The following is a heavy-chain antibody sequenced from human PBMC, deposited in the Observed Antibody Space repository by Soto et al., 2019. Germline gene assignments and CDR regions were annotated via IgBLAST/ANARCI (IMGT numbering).Heavy chain of an antibody. CDR1: GFTFRTYG. J-gene: IGHJ4*02. CDR3: AKDSTIVPK. V-gene: IGHV3-30*18. CDR2: ISYDGSNE. Sequence: VQLVESGGGVVQPGRSLRLSCAASGFTFRTYGMHWVRQAPGKGLEWVAVISYDGSNEYYADYVKGRFTISRDNSKNTLYLQMNSLRDEYTAVYYCAKDSTIVPKWGQGTLVTVSS. D-gene: IGHD3-22*01.